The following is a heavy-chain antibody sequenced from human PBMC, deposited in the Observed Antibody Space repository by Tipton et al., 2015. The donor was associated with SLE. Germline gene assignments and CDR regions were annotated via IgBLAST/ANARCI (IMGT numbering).Heavy chain of an antibody. CDR3: ARDGGHTYLLGSFDY. V-gene: IGHV4-39*07. Sequence: LRLSCTVSGGSIGSDNDYWGWIRQPPGMGLEWIGSIYFSGRTYYNPSLNSRVTISLDPSKNQFSLKLTSVTAADTAMYYCARDGGHTYLLGSFDYWGQGTPVTVS. D-gene: IGHD2-15*01. CDR2: IYFSGRT. CDR1: GGSIGSDNDY. J-gene: IGHJ4*02.